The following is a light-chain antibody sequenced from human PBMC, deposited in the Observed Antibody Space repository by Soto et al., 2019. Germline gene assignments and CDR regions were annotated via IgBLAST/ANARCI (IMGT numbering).Light chain of an antibody. V-gene: IGKV4-1*01. CDR2: WAS. J-gene: IGKJ2*01. Sequence: DIVMTQSPDSLAVSLGERATINCKSSQSVLYSSNNKNYLAWYQQKSGQPPKLLIYWASTREPGVPDRFSGSGSGTDFTLTISSLLAEDVAVYYCQQYYSTPPTFGQGTKLEIK. CDR3: QQYYSTPPT. CDR1: QSVLYSSNNKNY.